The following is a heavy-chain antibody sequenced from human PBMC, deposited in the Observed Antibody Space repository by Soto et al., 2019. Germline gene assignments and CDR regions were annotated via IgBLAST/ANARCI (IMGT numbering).Heavy chain of an antibody. Sequence: EVQLLESGGGLVQPGGSLRLSCAASGFSFSTHDMSWVRQAPGEGLEWVSGIIGSGGSTYYADSVKGRFTISRDNSKNTLYLQMNSLRADDTAVYYCASSLDYFDDWGRGTLVTVSS. CDR3: ASSLDYFDD. V-gene: IGHV3-23*01. J-gene: IGHJ4*02. CDR2: IIGSGGST. CDR1: GFSFSTHD.